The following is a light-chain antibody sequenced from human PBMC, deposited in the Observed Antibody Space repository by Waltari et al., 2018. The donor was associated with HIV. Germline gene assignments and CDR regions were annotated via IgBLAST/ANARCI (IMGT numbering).Light chain of an antibody. CDR3: CSSAGDYTFV. CDR1: SSDVGGYNY. CDR2: DVS. J-gene: IGLJ3*02. V-gene: IGLV2-11*01. Sequence: QSALTQPRSVSGSPGQSVTISCTGTSSDVGGYNYVSWYQQHPGKAPKLRIYDVSNAPSRVPDPFSGSKSGNTASLTSSGLQAEDEADFYCCSSAGDYTFVFGGGTKLTVL.